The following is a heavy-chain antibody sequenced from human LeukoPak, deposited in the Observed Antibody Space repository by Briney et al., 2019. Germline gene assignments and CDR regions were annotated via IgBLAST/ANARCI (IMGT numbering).Heavy chain of an antibody. D-gene: IGHD3-22*01. CDR2: ISSSSGTI. J-gene: IGHJ3*02. CDR3: ASGGSYFDSSGGNDAFDI. V-gene: IGHV3-48*04. Sequence: PGGSLRLSCGASGFTFSSYSMNWVRQAPGKGLEWVSYISSSSGTIHYADSVKGRFTISRDNGKNSLYLQMTSLRAEDTAVYYCASGGSYFDSSGGNDAFDIWGQGTTVTVSS. CDR1: GFTFSSYS.